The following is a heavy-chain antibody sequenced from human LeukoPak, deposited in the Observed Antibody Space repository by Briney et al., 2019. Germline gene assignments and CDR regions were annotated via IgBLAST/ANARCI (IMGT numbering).Heavy chain of an antibody. Sequence: GGSLRLSCAASGFAFSNTGMTWVRQAPGRGLEWVSTISPTGEGTHYADSVKGRFTISRGNSKNTLSLEMNILRADDTATYYCARDAGGAWPFDYWGQGTRVIVSS. D-gene: IGHD4-17*01. CDR3: ARDAGGAWPFDY. V-gene: IGHV3-23*01. J-gene: IGHJ4*02. CDR1: GFAFSNTG. CDR2: ISPTGEGT.